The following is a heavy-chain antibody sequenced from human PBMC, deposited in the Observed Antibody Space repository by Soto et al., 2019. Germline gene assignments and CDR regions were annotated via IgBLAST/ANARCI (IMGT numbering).Heavy chain of an antibody. D-gene: IGHD3-10*01. V-gene: IGHV1-8*01. CDR1: GYTFTNYE. CDR2: MNPGSGNT. Sequence: GASVKVSCKXSGYTFTNYEINWVRQATGQGLEWMGWMNPGSGNTGYAHKFQGRVTMTRNISISTSYMELSRLGSDDTAIYYCVRMASSGSLNWFDPWGQGTLVTVSS. J-gene: IGHJ5*02. CDR3: VRMASSGSLNWFDP.